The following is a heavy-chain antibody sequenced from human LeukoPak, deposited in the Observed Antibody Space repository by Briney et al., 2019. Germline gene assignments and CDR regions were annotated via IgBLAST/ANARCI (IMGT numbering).Heavy chain of an antibody. Sequence: GGSLRLSCAASGFTFSSYVMSWVRQAPGKGLEWVSSISASGSSTYYADSVKGRFTISRDNSKSTLYLQMTSLRAEDTALYYCAKDRAGKGTSDYWGQGTLVTVSS. CDR3: AKDRAGKGTSDY. CDR1: GFTFSSYV. CDR2: ISASGSST. D-gene: IGHD1-14*01. J-gene: IGHJ4*02. V-gene: IGHV3-23*01.